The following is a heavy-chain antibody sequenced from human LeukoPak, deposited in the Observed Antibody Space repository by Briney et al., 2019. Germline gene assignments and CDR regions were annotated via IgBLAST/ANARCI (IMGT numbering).Heavy chain of an antibody. V-gene: IGHV1-2*02. CDR3: ARVRPSSGWYIGYYYYYMDV. CDR2: INPNSGGT. J-gene: IGHJ6*03. Sequence: ASVKVSCKASGYTFTGYYMHWVRQAPGQGLEWRGWINPNSGGTNYAQKFQGRVTMTRDTSISTAYMELSRLRSDDTAVYYCARVRPSSGWYIGYYYYYMDVWGKGTTVTVSS. CDR1: GYTFTGYY. D-gene: IGHD6-19*01.